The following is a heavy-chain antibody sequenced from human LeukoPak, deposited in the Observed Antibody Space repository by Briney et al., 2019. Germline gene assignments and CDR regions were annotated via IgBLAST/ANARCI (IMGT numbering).Heavy chain of an antibody. J-gene: IGHJ4*02. D-gene: IGHD6-13*01. CDR1: GGTFSSYA. Sequence: ASVKVSCKASGGTFSSYAISWVRQAPGQGLEWMGGIIPIFGTANYAQKFQGRATITTDESTSTAYMELSSLRSEDTAVYYCARDQGGISSSWPPFDYWGQGTLVTVSS. CDR2: IIPIFGTA. CDR3: ARDQGGISSSWPPFDY. V-gene: IGHV1-69*05.